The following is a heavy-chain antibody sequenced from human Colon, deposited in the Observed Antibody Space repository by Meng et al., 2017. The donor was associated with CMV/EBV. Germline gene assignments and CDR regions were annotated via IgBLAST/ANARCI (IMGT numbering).Heavy chain of an antibody. V-gene: IGHV3-21*01. CDR2: ISSSSSYI. CDR1: FTFSSYS. Sequence: FTFSSYSMNGVRQAPGKGLEWVSSISSSSSYIYYADSVKGRFTISRDNAKNSLYLQMNSLRAEDTAVYYCARDETADIVVVVATGFDPWGQGTLVTVSS. J-gene: IGHJ5*02. D-gene: IGHD2-15*01. CDR3: ARDETADIVVVVATGFDP.